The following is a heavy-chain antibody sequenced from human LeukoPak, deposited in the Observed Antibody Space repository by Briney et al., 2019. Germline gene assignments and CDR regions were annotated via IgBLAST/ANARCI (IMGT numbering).Heavy chain of an antibody. CDR2: ISGSGGST. V-gene: IGHV3-23*01. CDR1: AFTFPTYG. D-gene: IGHD6-19*01. J-gene: IGHJ4*02. CDR3: AKDLFSGWYSGFDY. Sequence: GGSLRLSCAASAFTFPTYGMIWVRQAPGKGLEWVSAISGSGGSTYYADSVKGRFTISRDNSKNTLYLQMNSLRAEDTAVYYCAKDLFSGWYSGFDYWGQGTLVTVSS.